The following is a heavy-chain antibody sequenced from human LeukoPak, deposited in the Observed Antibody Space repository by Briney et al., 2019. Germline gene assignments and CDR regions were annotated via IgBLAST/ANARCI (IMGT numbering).Heavy chain of an antibody. V-gene: IGHV3-48*01. Sequence: GGSLRLSCAASGFTFSTYSMNWVRQAPGKGLEWISFIRHDSSDIYYADSVKGRFTISRDNAKNSRYLQMRSLRVENTAIYYCAKDGDWRPAADWGQGTLVIVSS. CDR3: AKDGDWRPAAD. CDR2: IRHDSSDI. J-gene: IGHJ4*02. CDR1: GFTFSTYS. D-gene: IGHD2-2*01.